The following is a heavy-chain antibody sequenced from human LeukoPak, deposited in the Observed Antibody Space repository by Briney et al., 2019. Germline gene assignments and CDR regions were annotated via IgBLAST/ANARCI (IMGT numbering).Heavy chain of an antibody. CDR1: GYTFTGYY. D-gene: IGHD5-18*01. V-gene: IGHV1-2*06. CDR3: ARVERGYSYVNIYYYYYGMDV. Sequence: ASVKVSCKAPGYTFTGYYMHWVRQAPGQGLEWMGRINPNSGGTNYAQKFQGRVTMTRDTSISTAYMELSRLRSDDTAVYYCARVERGYSYVNIYYYYYGMDVWGQGTTVTVSS. CDR2: INPNSGGT. J-gene: IGHJ6*02.